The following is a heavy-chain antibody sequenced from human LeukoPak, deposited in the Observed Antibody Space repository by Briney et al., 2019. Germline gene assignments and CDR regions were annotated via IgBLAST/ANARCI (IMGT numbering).Heavy chain of an antibody. Sequence: ASVKVSCKASGGTFSSYAISWVRQAPGQGLAWMERIIPILGIANYAQKFQGRVTTTAHKSTSTAYMEPRSLRSEDTAVYYCARGYYDSRGPSRVWGQRALVTVSS. D-gene: IGHD3-22*01. J-gene: IGHJ4*02. CDR1: GGTFSSYA. V-gene: IGHV1-69*04. CDR2: IIPILGIA. CDR3: ARGYYDSRGPSRV.